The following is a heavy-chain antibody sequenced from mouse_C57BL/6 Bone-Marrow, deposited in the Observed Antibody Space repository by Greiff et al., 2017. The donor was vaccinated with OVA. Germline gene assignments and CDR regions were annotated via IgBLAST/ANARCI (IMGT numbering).Heavy chain of an antibody. CDR2: IHPSDSDT. V-gene: IGHV1-74*01. Sequence: QVHVKQPGAELVKPGASVKVSCKASGYTFTSYWMHWVKQRPGQGLEWIGRIHPSDSDTNYNQKFKGKATLTVDKSSSTAYMQLSSLTSEDSAVYYCAIGYYGSSQAWFAYWGQGTLVTVSA. J-gene: IGHJ3*01. CDR1: GYTFTSYW. CDR3: AIGYYGSSQAWFAY. D-gene: IGHD1-1*01.